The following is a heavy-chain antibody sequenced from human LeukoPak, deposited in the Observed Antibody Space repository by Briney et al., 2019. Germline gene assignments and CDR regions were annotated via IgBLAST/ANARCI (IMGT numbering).Heavy chain of an antibody. D-gene: IGHD6-13*01. V-gene: IGHV3-30-3*01. Sequence: AGGSLRLSCAASGFTFSSYWMHWVRQAPGKGLEWVAVISYDGSNKYYADSVKGRFTISRDNSKNTLYLQMNSLRAEDTAVYYCARDFAAARGMDVWGQGTTVTVSS. J-gene: IGHJ6*02. CDR1: GFTFSSYW. CDR2: ISYDGSNK. CDR3: ARDFAAARGMDV.